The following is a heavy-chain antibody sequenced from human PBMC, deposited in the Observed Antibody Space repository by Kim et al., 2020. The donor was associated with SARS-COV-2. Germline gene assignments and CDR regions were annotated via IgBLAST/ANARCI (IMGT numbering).Heavy chain of an antibody. J-gene: IGHJ6*02. CDR2: INPNSGGT. CDR3: ARERDTAMGNYYYYGMDV. V-gene: IGHV1-2*02. D-gene: IGHD5-18*01. CDR1: GYTFTGYY. Sequence: ASVKVSCKASGYTFTGYYMHWVRQAPGQGLEWMGWINPNSGGTNYAQKFQGRVTMTRDTSISTAYMELSRLRSDDTAVYYCARERDTAMGNYYYYGMDVWGQGTTVTVSS.